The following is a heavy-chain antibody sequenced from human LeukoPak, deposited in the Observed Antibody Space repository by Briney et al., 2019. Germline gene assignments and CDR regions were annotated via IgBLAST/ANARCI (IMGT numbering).Heavy chain of an antibody. Sequence: GGSLRLSCAASGFTFSSYSMNWVRQAPGKGLEWVSSISSSSSYIYYADSVKGRFTISRDNAKNSLYLQMNSLRAEDTAVYYCARDHYYDSSGYNGWFDPWGQGTLVTVSS. D-gene: IGHD3-22*01. J-gene: IGHJ5*02. CDR3: ARDHYYDSSGYNGWFDP. CDR1: GFTFSSYS. V-gene: IGHV3-21*01. CDR2: ISSSSSYI.